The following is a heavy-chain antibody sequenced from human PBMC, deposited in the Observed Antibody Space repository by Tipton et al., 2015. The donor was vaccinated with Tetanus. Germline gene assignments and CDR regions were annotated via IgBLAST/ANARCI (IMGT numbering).Heavy chain of an antibody. D-gene: IGHD6-13*01. V-gene: IGHV4-34*01. Sequence: GLVKPSETLSLTCAVYGGSFSGYYWSWIRQPPGKGLEWIGEINHSGSTNYNPSLKSRVTISVDTSKNHFSLKLSSVTAADTAVYYCARGPRYIAAAGFLNWFDPWGQGTLVTVSS. J-gene: IGHJ5*02. CDR3: ARGPRYIAAAGFLNWFDP. CDR2: INHSGST. CDR1: GGSFSGYY.